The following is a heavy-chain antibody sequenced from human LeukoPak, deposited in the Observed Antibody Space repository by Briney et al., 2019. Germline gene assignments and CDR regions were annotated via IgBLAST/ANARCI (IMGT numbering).Heavy chain of an antibody. CDR3: ARTIVVVTASAGYDY. V-gene: IGHV1-18*01. CDR2: ISAYNGNT. J-gene: IGHJ4*02. D-gene: IGHD2-21*02. CDR1: GYTFTSYG. Sequence: ASVKVSCKASGYTFTSYGISWVRQAPGQGLEWMGWISAYNGNTNYAQKLQGRVTMTTDTSTSTAYMELRSLRSDDTAVYYCARTIVVVTASAGYDYWGQGTLVTVSS.